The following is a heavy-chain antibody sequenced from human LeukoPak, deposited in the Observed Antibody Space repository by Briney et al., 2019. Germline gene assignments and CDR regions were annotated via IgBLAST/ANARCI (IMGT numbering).Heavy chain of an antibody. J-gene: IGHJ4*02. D-gene: IGHD6-19*01. CDR3: ARDLRGNGWFFDY. CDR2: INPNSGGT. CDR1: GYTLTGHH. V-gene: IGHV1-2*02. Sequence: ASVKVSCKTSGYTLTGHHIHWVRQAPGQVLEWMGWINPNSGGTNYAPKFQGRVTMTRDTSISTAYMELGGLRSDDTAVYYCARDLRGNGWFFDYWGQGTLVTVSS.